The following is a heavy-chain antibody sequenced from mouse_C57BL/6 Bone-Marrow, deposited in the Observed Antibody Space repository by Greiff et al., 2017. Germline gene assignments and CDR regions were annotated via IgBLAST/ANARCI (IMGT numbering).Heavy chain of an antibody. J-gene: IGHJ1*01. D-gene: IGHD2-14*01. CDR2: INPSTGYT. Sequence: VMLVESGAELAKPGASVKMSCKASGYTFTSYWMHWVKQRPGQGLEWIGYINPSTGYTEYNQKFKDKATLTADKSSSTAYMQLSSLTSEDSAVYYCAYRYDWYFDVWGAGTTVTVSS. CDR1: GYTFTSYW. CDR3: AYRYDWYFDV. V-gene: IGHV1-7*01.